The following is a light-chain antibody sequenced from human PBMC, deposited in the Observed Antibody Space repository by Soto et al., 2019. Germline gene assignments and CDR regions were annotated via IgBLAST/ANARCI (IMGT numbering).Light chain of an antibody. Sequence: DIQMTQSPSSVSASVGDRVTITCRASQGIRSWLAWYQQKPGEAPKLLIHAASSLQSGVPSRFSGSGSGTDFTLTISSLQPEDSATYYCQQANSFPLITFGQGTRLVIK. V-gene: IGKV1-12*01. J-gene: IGKJ5*01. CDR3: QQANSFPLIT. CDR1: QGIRSW. CDR2: AAS.